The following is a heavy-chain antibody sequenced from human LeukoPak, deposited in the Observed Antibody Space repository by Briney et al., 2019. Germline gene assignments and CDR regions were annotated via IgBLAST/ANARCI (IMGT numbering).Heavy chain of an antibody. V-gene: IGHV1-3*01. Sequence: ASVKVSCKASGYTFTSYAMHWVRQAPGQRLEWMGWINAGNGNTKYSQKFQGRVTITRDTSASTAYMELSSLRSEDTAVYYCARVFGYYYDSSGFLYWGQGTLVTVSS. J-gene: IGHJ4*02. D-gene: IGHD3-22*01. CDR2: INAGNGNT. CDR3: ARVFGYYYDSSGFLY. CDR1: GYTFTSYA.